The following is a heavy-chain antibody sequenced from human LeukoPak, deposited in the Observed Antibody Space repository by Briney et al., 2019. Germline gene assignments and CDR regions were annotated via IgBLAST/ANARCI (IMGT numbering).Heavy chain of an antibody. CDR3: AKDIYSYGYGAFDI. D-gene: IGHD5-18*01. Sequence: GRSLRLSCAASGFTFDDYAMHWVRQAPGKGLEWFSGISWNSGSIGYADSVKGRFTISRDNAKNSLYLQMNSLRAEDTALYYCAKDIYSYGYGAFDIWGQGTMVTVSS. CDR2: ISWNSGSI. V-gene: IGHV3-9*01. J-gene: IGHJ3*02. CDR1: GFTFDDYA.